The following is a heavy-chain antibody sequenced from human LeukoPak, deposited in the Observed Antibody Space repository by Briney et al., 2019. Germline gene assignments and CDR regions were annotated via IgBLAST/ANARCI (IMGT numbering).Heavy chain of an antibody. J-gene: IGHJ4*02. CDR2: ISGSGGST. CDR3: AKDEPLYSSAWYNFDY. D-gene: IGHD6-19*01. CDR1: GFTFSSYA. V-gene: IGHV3-23*01. Sequence: GGSLRLSCAASGFTFSSYAMSWVRQAPGKGLEWVSAISGSGGSTYYADSVKGRFTISRDNSKNTLYLQMNSLRAEDTAVYYCAKDEPLYSSAWYNFDYWGQGTLVTVSS.